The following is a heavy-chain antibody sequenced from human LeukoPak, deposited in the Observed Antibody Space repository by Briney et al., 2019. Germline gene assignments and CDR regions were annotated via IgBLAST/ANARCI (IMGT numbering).Heavy chain of an antibody. CDR3: GTAYGSRSSPEY. CDR2: ISTYYGDT. D-gene: IGHD3-10*01. Sequence: ASVKVSCKASGYTFTSYYMHWVRQAPGQGLEWMGWISTYYGDTTYAHDLQGRVTMTRDTSTNTAYMELRSLRSDDTAVYYCGTAYGSRSSPEYWGQGTLLTVSS. J-gene: IGHJ4*02. V-gene: IGHV1-18*04. CDR1: GYTFTSYY.